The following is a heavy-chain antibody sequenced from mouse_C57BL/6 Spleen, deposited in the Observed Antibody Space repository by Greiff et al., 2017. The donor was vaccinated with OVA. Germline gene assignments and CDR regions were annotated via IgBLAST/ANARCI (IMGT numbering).Heavy chain of an antibody. CDR2: IYPGDGDT. V-gene: IGHV1-82*01. CDR3: ARDDWDY. Sequence: VQLQQSGPELVKPGASLKISCKASGYAFSSSWMNWVKQRPGKGLEWIGRIYPGDGDTNYNGKFKGKATLTADKSSSTAYMQLSSLTSEDSAVYFCARDDWDYWGQGTTLTVSS. D-gene: IGHD2-13*01. CDR1: GYAFSSSW. J-gene: IGHJ2*01.